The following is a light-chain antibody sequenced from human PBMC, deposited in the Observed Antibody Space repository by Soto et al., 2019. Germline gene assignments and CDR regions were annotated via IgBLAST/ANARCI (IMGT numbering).Light chain of an antibody. V-gene: IGLV1-44*01. Sequence: QSVLTQPPSASGTPGQSVTISCSGSSSNIGDNTVSWFQQLPGTAPRLLIHSNNKWPSGVPDRFSGSKSGTSGSLAISGLQSEDEADYYCAAWDSRLEGFVFGTGTRSPS. J-gene: IGLJ1*01. CDR2: SNN. CDR3: AAWDSRLEGFV. CDR1: SSNIGDNT.